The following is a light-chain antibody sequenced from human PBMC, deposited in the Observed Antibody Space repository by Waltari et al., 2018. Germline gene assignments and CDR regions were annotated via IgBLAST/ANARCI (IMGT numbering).Light chain of an antibody. CDR2: RAS. V-gene: IGKV1-5*03. CDR3: QQYSTYPYT. Sequence: DIQMTQSPSTLPASGGDRVTITCRASQTINSRLAWYQQRPGKAPKKLIYRASTLERGVPSRFSGSGSGTEFTLTIISLQPDDFATYYCQQYSTYPYTFGQGTKLEIK. CDR1: QTINSR. J-gene: IGKJ2*01.